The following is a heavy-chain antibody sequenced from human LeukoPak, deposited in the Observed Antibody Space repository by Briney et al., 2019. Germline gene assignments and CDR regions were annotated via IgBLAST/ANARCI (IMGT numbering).Heavy chain of an antibody. J-gene: IGHJ4*02. CDR2: MNPNSGNT. CDR3: ARATGYSSSWYPYYFDY. Sequence: ASVKVSCKASGYTFTSYDINWVRQATGQGLEWMGWMNPNSGNTGYAQKFQGRVTMTRNTSISTAYMGLSSLRSEDTAVYYCARATGYSSSWYPYYFDYWGQGTLVTVSS. CDR1: GYTFTSYD. V-gene: IGHV1-8*01. D-gene: IGHD6-13*01.